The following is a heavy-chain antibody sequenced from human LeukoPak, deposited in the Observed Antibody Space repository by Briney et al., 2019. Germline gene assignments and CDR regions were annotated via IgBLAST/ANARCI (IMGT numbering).Heavy chain of an antibody. CDR3: ARASHVMGSGSYNLGGNWFDP. J-gene: IGHJ5*02. CDR1: GGTFSSYA. CDR2: IIPIFGTA. Sequence: VASVKVSCKASGGTFSSYAISWVRQAPGQGLGWMGGIIPIFGTANYAQKFQGRVTITADESTSTAYMELSSLRSEDTAVYYCARASHVMGSGSYNLGGNWFDPWGQGTLVTVSS. V-gene: IGHV1-69*13. D-gene: IGHD3-10*01.